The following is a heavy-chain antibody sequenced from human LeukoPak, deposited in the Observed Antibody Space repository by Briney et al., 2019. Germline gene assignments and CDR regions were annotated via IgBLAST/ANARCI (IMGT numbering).Heavy chain of an antibody. CDR2: INPNSGGT. CDR1: GYTFTGYY. Sequence: ASVKVSCTASGYTFTGYYMHWVRQAPGQGLEWMGWINPNSGGTNYSQNFQGRVTMTRDTSISTAYMELSRLRSDETAVYYCASAAAAGTIPDYWGQGTLVTVSS. J-gene: IGHJ4*02. D-gene: IGHD6-13*01. V-gene: IGHV1-2*02. CDR3: ASAAAAGTIPDY.